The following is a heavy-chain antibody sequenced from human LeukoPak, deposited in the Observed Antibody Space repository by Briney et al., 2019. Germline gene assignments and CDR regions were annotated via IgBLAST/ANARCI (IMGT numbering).Heavy chain of an antibody. Sequence: GGSLRLSCAASGFTFSSCWMSWVRQAPGKGLEWVANIKQDGSEKYYVDSVKGRFTISRDNAKNSLYLQMNSLRAEDTAVYYCVREARESGGFDYWGQGTLVTVSS. D-gene: IGHD5-24*01. J-gene: IGHJ4*02. CDR2: IKQDGSEK. V-gene: IGHV3-7*01. CDR1: GFTFSSCW. CDR3: VREARESGGFDY.